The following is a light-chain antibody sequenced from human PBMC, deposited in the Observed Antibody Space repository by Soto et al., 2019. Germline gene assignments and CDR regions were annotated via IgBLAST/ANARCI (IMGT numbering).Light chain of an antibody. CDR1: QDISDD. Sequence: AIQMTQSPSSLSASVGDRVTITCRASQDISDDVGWYQQTPGKAPKLLISGALRLESGVPSRFSGSGSGAAFTPSITRLRPEDSATYYCLQDHNYPRMFGQGTKVEI. J-gene: IGKJ1*01. CDR3: LQDHNYPRM. V-gene: IGKV1-6*01. CDR2: GAL.